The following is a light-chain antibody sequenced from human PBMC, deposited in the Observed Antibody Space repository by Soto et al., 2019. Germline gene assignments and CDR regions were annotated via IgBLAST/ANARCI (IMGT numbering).Light chain of an antibody. V-gene: IGLV2-14*03. CDR2: DVF. Sequence: QSALTQPASVSGSPGRSITISCTGTSSDVGGYDYVSWYQQRPGKAPKLLIYDVFNRPSGVSNRFSGSRSDNTASLTISGLQAEDEADYYCSSYTSSSTLVFGTGTKLTVL. CDR1: SSDVGGYDY. CDR3: SSYTSSSTLV. J-gene: IGLJ1*01.